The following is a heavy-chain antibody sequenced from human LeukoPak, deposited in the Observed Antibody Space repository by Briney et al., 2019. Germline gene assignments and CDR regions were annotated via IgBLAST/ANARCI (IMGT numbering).Heavy chain of an antibody. CDR3: ARGEADRRPKIYYYYYYMDV. D-gene: IGHD1-26*01. J-gene: IGHJ6*03. CDR1: GGTFSSYA. V-gene: IGHV1-69*05. Sequence: ASVKVSCKASGGTFSSYAISWVRQAPGQGLEWMGGIIPIFGTANYAQKFQGRVTITTDESTSTAYMELSSLRSEDTAVYYCARGEADRRPKIYYYYYYMDVWGKGTTVTVSS. CDR2: IIPIFGTA.